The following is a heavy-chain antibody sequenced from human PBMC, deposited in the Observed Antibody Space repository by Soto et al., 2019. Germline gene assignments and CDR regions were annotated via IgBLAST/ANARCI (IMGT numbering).Heavy chain of an antibody. Sequence: ASVKVSCKASGYSFTDYHIHWVRQATGQGLEWLGRINPKSGGTSTAQKFQGWVTMTTDTSISTASTELTRLTSDDTAIYYCARGDSTDCSNGVCSFFYNHDMDVWGQGTTVTVSS. D-gene: IGHD2-8*01. CDR3: ARGDSTDCSNGVCSFFYNHDMDV. V-gene: IGHV1-2*04. CDR2: INPKSGGT. CDR1: GYSFTDYH. J-gene: IGHJ6*02.